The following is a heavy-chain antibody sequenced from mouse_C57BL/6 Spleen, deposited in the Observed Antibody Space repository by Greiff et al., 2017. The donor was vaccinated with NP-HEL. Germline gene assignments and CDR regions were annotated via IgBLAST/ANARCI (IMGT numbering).Heavy chain of an antibody. J-gene: IGHJ1*03. CDR2: INPGSGGT. CDR3: ASPGTASYWYFDV. V-gene: IGHV1-54*01. D-gene: IGHD1-2*01. CDR1: GYSFTNYL. Sequence: VQLQQSGAELVRPGTSVKVSCKASGYSFTNYLIEWVKQRPGQGLEWIGVINPGSGGTNYNEKFTGKATLTADKSSSTAYMQLSSLTSEDAAVYFCASPGTASYWYFDVGGTGTTVTVSS.